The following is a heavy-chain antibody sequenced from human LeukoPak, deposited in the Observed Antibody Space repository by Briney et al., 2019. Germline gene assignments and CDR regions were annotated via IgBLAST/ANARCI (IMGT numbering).Heavy chain of an antibody. Sequence: PGRSLRLSCAASGVSFSTSGMHWVRQAPGKGLEWVAVIAFDGSKIYYADSVKGRFTISRDNSKNTLYLKMDNLRAEDTAVYFCARGKASGGYSDYGLDAFDIWGQGTMVTVSS. CDR3: ARGKASGGYSDYGLDAFDI. J-gene: IGHJ3*02. CDR2: IAFDGSKI. V-gene: IGHV3-33*01. D-gene: IGHD5-12*01. CDR1: GVSFSTSG.